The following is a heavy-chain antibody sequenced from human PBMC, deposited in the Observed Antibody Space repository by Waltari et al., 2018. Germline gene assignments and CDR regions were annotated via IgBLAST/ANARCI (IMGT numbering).Heavy chain of an antibody. D-gene: IGHD5-12*01. Sequence: QLQLQESGPRLVKPSETLSLTCTVSGVSITSNRHYLAWISQSPGQGLEWLGTISYSGAPYTSPALKSRVSFSRESSRNPLSLILGLVTAADMAVYYCATYIGAAVGPAAFDVWGQGTMVTV. V-gene: IGHV4-39*01. CDR2: ISYSGAP. CDR1: GVSITSNRHY. J-gene: IGHJ3*01. CDR3: ATYIGAAVGPAAFDV.